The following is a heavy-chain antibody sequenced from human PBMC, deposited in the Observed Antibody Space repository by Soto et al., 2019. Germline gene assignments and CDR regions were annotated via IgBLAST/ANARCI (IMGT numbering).Heavy chain of an antibody. CDR1: GFTFVSAW. D-gene: IGHD2-15*01. CDR2: VKNGGTT. CDR3: AADTPGFGQGEFEY. J-gene: IGHJ4*02. V-gene: IGHV3-15*01. Sequence: PGGSLRLSCAASGFTFVSAWTNWVRQAPGKWLEWVGHVKNGGTTDYAAPVKGRFTISRDDSQKVVYLQMSRLKTEDTAVYYCAADTPGFGQGEFEYWGQGAQVTVS.